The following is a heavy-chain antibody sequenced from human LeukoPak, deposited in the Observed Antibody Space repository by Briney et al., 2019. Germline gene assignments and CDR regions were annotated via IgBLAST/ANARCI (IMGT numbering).Heavy chain of an antibody. CDR1: GLTFSSYA. D-gene: IGHD3-3*01. CDR2: ISGSGGST. Sequence: PSGGSLRLSCAASGLTFSSYAMSWVRQAPGKGLEWVSAISGSGGSTYYADSVKGRFTISRDNSKNTLYLQMNSLRAEDTAVYYCATGFLEWLLYPFFDYWGQGTLVTVSS. V-gene: IGHV3-23*01. J-gene: IGHJ4*02. CDR3: ATGFLEWLLYPFFDY.